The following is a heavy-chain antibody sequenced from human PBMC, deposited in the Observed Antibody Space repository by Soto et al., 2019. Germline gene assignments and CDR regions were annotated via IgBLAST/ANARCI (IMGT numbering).Heavy chain of an antibody. D-gene: IGHD2-8*01. CDR3: ARDVFYGVDV. CDR1: GYTFTGYY. J-gene: IGHJ6*02. V-gene: IGHV1-2*04. CDR2: INPNSGGT. Sequence: ASVKVSCKASGYTFTGYYMHWVRQAPGQGLEWMGWINPNSGGTNYAQKFQGWVTMTRDTSISTAYMEPSRLRSDDTAVYYCARDVFYGVDVWGQGTTVTVSS.